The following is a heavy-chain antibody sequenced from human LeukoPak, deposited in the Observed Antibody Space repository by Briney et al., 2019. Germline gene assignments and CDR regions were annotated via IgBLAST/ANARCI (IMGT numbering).Heavy chain of an antibody. CDR3: ARGRRSGYRSFDP. J-gene: IGHJ5*02. D-gene: IGHD6-13*01. CDR2: INHSGST. Sequence: SETLSLTCAVYGGSFSGYYWSWIRQPPGKGLEWIGEINHSGSTNYNPSLKSRVTISVDTSKNQFSLKLSSVTAADTAVYYCARGRRSGYRSFDPWGQGTLVTVSP. CDR1: GGSFSGYY. V-gene: IGHV4-34*01.